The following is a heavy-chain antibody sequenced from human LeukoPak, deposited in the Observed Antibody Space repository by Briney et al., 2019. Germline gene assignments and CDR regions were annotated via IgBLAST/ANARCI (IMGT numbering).Heavy chain of an antibody. CDR1: GFTFSSCG. V-gene: IGHV3-33*01. CDR2: IWYDGSNK. CDR3: ARDRGAVAATWFDY. D-gene: IGHD6-19*01. J-gene: IGHJ4*02. Sequence: GRSLRLSCAASGFTFSSCGMHWVRQAPGKGLEWVAVIWYDGSNKYYADSVKGRFTISRDNAKNSLYLQMDGLRAEDTAVYYCARDRGAVAATWFDYWGQGTLVTVSS.